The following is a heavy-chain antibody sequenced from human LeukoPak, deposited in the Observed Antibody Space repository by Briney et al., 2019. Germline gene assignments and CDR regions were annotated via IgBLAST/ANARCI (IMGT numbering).Heavy chain of an antibody. CDR2: IMPLFGTA. Sequence: ASVKVSCKASGYTFTSYGISWVRQAPGQGLEWMGGIMPLFGTANYAQEFQGRVTFTTDEPASTAYMEVSSLRSEDTAVYYCASGSLGDGYGVGDYYQYMDVWGKGTTVTVSS. V-gene: IGHV1-69*05. CDR1: GYTFTSYG. J-gene: IGHJ6*03. CDR3: ASGSLGDGYGVGDYYQYMDV. D-gene: IGHD5-24*01.